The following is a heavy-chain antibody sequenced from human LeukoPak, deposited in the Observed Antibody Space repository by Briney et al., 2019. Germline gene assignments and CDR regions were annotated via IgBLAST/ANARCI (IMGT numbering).Heavy chain of an antibody. CDR1: GGSISSGGYS. D-gene: IGHD6-13*01. Sequence: PSQTLSLSCAVSGGSISSGGYSWSWIRQSPGKGLEWTGYIYHSGSTYYNPSLKSRVTISEDRSKNQFSLKLSSVTAADTAVYYCARATGIVAAGLDYWGQGTLVTVSS. V-gene: IGHV4-30-2*06. CDR2: IYHSGST. J-gene: IGHJ4*02. CDR3: ARATGIVAAGLDY.